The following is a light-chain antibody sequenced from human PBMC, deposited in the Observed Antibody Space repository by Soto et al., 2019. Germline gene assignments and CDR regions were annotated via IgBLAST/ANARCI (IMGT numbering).Light chain of an antibody. CDR2: DAS. CDR1: QSVSSH. Sequence: VFTQSPATLSLSPGERPPGSCRASQSVSSHLAWYQPKRGQAPRLLIYDASSRASGIPARFSGRGSGTDFTLTICYLEPEDFASYSCQQGCNWRVTFGQGTRLESK. J-gene: IGKJ5*01. V-gene: IGKV3-11*01. CDR3: QQGCNWRVT.